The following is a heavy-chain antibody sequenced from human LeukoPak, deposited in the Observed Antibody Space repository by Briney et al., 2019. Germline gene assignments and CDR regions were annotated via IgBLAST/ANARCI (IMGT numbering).Heavy chain of an antibody. CDR1: EFTFSSYA. CDR3: AKEALVIADPIDY. D-gene: IGHD2-21*01. J-gene: IGHJ4*02. Sequence: GGSLRLSCAASEFTFSSYATTWVRQAPGKGLEWVSAVTGSGGSTYYADSVKGRFTISRDNSKNTLYLQMNSLRGEDTAVCYCAKEALVIADPIDYWGQGTLVTVSS. V-gene: IGHV3-23*01. CDR2: VTGSGGST.